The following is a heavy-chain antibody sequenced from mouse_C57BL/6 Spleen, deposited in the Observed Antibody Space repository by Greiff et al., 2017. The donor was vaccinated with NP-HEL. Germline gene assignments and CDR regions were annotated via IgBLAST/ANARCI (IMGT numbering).Heavy chain of an antibody. V-gene: IGHV7-3*01. Sequence: EVKLMESGGGLVQPGGSLSLSCAASGFTFTDYYMSWVRQPPGKALEWLGFIRNKANGYTTEYSASVKGRFTISRDNSQSILYLQMNALRAEDSATYYCARLDGYYLYFDYWGQGTTLTVSS. CDR1: GFTFTDYY. J-gene: IGHJ2*01. D-gene: IGHD2-3*01. CDR2: IRNKANGYTT. CDR3: ARLDGYYLYFDY.